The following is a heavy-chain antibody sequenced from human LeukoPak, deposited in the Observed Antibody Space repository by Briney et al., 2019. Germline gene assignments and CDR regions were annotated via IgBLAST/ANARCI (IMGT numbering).Heavy chain of an antibody. V-gene: IGHV3-23*01. Sequence: GGSLRLSCAASGLTFSSYAMNWVRQAPGKGLEWISSISGSGDNTYYADSVKGRFTISRDNSKNTLYLQMNSLRAEDTAVYYCAKVRWGSDNALDSWGQGTLVTGSS. CDR1: GLTFSSYA. CDR2: ISGSGDNT. J-gene: IGHJ4*02. D-gene: IGHD3-16*01. CDR3: AKVRWGSDNALDS.